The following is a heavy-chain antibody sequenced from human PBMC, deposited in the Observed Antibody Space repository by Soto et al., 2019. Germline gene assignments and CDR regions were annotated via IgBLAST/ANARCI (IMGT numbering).Heavy chain of an antibody. J-gene: IGHJ6*03. CDR2: MNPNSGNT. CDR1: GYTFTSYD. CDR3: ARGQTGLGWYYYYYYMDV. Sequence: ASVKVSCKASGYTFTSYDINWVRQATGQGLEWMGWMNPNSGNTGYAQKFQGRVTMTRNTSISTAYMELSSLRSEDTAVYYCARGQTGLGWYYYYYYMDVWGKGTTVTVSS. D-gene: IGHD4-17*01. V-gene: IGHV1-8*01.